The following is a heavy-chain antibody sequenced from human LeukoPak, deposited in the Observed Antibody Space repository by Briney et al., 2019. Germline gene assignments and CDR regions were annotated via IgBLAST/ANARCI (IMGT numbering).Heavy chain of an antibody. CDR1: GESFSDYY. CDR3: ARAGFALAPHRGTPFDY. J-gene: IGHJ4*02. CDR2: INHSRST. D-gene: IGHD6-6*01. Sequence: SETLSLTCAVYGESFSDYYWSWIRQPPGKGLEWIGEINHSRSTNYSPSLKSRVTISVNTSKNQFSLKLTSVTAADTAVYYCARAGFALAPHRGTPFDYWGQGTLVTVSS. V-gene: IGHV4-34*01.